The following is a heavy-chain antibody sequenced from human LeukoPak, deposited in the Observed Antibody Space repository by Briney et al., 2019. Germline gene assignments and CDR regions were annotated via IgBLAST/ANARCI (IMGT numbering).Heavy chain of an antibody. CDR2: ITPFNGST. J-gene: IGHJ6*03. V-gene: IGHV1-45*02. CDR1: GGTFSSYA. D-gene: IGHD4-23*01. CDR3: AGGNKDYYYMDV. Sequence: GASVKVSCKASGGTFSSYAISWVRQAPGQALEWMGWITPFNGSTNYAQKFQDRVTITRDRSMSTAYMELSSLRSEDTAMYYCAGGNKDYYYMDVWGKGTTVTVSS.